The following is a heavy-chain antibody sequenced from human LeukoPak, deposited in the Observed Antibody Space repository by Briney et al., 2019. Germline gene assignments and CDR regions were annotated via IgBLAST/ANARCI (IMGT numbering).Heavy chain of an antibody. CDR1: GGSISSYY. J-gene: IGHJ4*02. D-gene: IGHD3-10*01. CDR3: ARDPNGSGSFDY. V-gene: IGHV4-59*12. Sequence: PSETLSLTCTVSGGSISSYYWSWIRQPPGKGLEWIGYIFYSGSTNSNPSLKSRVTLSLDTSKNHFSLKLSSVTAADTAVYYCARDPNGSGSFDYWGQGTLVTVSS. CDR2: IFYSGST.